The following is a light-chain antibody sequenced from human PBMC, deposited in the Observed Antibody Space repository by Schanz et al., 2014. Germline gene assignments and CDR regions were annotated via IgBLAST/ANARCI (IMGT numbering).Light chain of an antibody. J-gene: IGKJ2*01. V-gene: IGKV3-20*01. CDR3: HQYGSSPYT. CDR1: QSVRSSY. CDR2: GAS. Sequence: ENVVTQSPGTLSLSPGERATLSCRASQSVRSSYLDWDQQKPGQAPRLLIYGASSRATGIPDRFSGSGSGTDFPLTISRLEPEDLAVYYCHQYGSSPYTFGQGTKLEIK.